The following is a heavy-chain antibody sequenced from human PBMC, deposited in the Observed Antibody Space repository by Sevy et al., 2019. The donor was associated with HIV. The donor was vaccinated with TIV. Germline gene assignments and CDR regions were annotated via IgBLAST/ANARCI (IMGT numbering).Heavy chain of an antibody. J-gene: IGHJ6*02. CDR3: ARVPSTGRYGMDV. Sequence: GGSLRLSCAASGFTFSTYSMNWVRQAPGEGLEWVSYISSSSSTIYYADSVRGRFTISRDNAKNSLYLQMNSLRADDTAVYYCARVPSTGRYGMDVWGQGTTVTVSS. V-gene: IGHV3-48*01. CDR2: ISSSSSTI. CDR1: GFTFSTYS. D-gene: IGHD3-10*01.